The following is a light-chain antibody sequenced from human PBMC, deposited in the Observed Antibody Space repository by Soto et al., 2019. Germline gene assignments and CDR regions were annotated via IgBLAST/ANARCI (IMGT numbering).Light chain of an antibody. CDR3: QQYNIWSWT. J-gene: IGKJ1*01. V-gene: IGKV1-5*01. Sequence: DIQMTQSPSTLSASIGDRVTITCRASRSIDTWLAWYQQQPGKTPKVLIFDASTLESGVPSRFSGSGSGTEFTLTIGSLQPDDFATYYCQQYNIWSWTFGQGTRVEIK. CDR2: DAS. CDR1: RSIDTW.